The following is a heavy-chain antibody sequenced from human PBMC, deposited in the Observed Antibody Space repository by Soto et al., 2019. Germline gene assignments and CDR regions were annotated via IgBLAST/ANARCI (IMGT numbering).Heavy chain of an antibody. D-gene: IGHD2-2*01. V-gene: IGHV3-9*01. CDR2: ISWNSGSI. Sequence: EVQLVESGGGLVQPGRSLRLSCAASGFTFDDYAMHWVRQAPGKGLEWVSGISWNSGSIGYADSVKGRFTISRDNAKNSLYLQMNSLRAEDTALYYCAKGSRDIVVVPAARWDYYYYGMDVWGQGTTVTVSS. CDR1: GFTFDDYA. J-gene: IGHJ6*02. CDR3: AKGSRDIVVVPAARWDYYYYGMDV.